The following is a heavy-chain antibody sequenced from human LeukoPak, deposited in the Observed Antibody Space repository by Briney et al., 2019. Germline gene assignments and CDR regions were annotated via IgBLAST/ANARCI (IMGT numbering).Heavy chain of an antibody. V-gene: IGHV3-48*04. CDR3: AKGRTSSH. J-gene: IGHJ1*01. CDR1: GFTFSSYS. Sequence: GGSLRLSCAASGFTFSSYSMNWVRQAPGKGLEWVSYISSSSSTIYYADSVKGRFTISRDNAKNSLYLQMNSLRAEDTAVYYCAKGRTSSHWGQGTLVTVSS. D-gene: IGHD1-7*01. CDR2: ISSSSSTI.